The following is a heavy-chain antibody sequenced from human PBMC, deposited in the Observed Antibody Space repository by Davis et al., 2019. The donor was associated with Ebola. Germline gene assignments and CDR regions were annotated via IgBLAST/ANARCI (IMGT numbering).Heavy chain of an antibody. CDR1: GFTFSSYA. J-gene: IGHJ5*02. Sequence: GESLKISCAASGFTFSSYAMHWLRQAPGKGLEYVSGISSNGVSTYYADSVKGRFSISRDNSKNTVYLQMNNLRGDDTAVYYCAKDFGYWGGDTCNWFDPWGQGTLVTVSS. V-gene: IGHV3-64*02. CDR2: ISSNGVST. D-gene: IGHD2-21*02. CDR3: AKDFGYWGGDTCNWFDP.